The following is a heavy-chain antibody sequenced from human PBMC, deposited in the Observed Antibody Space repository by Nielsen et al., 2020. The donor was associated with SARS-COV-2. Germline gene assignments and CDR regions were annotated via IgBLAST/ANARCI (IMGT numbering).Heavy chain of an antibody. Sequence: ASVKVSCKASGYRFTRNPINWMRQAPGQGLEWMGWIDTNTGNPTYAQGFTGRFVFSLDSSVSTAYLQISSLKAEDTAVFYCARYDESYGMEVWGQGTAVTVSS. CDR1: GYRFTRNP. CDR2: IDTNTGNP. CDR3: ARYDESYGMEV. J-gene: IGHJ6*02. V-gene: IGHV7-4-1*02. D-gene: IGHD1-1*01.